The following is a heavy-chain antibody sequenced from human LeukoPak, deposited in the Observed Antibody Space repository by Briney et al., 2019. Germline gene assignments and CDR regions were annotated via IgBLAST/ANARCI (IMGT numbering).Heavy chain of an antibody. CDR1: SGSISSYY. Sequence: SETLSLTCTVSSGSISSYYWSWIRQPPGKGLEWIGYIYYSGSTNYNPSLKSRVTISVDTSKNQFSLKLSSVTAADTAVYYCARMDLYGGSYSFDYWGQGTLVTVSS. V-gene: IGHV4-59*01. CDR3: ARMDLYGGSYSFDY. D-gene: IGHD1-26*01. CDR2: IYYSGST. J-gene: IGHJ4*02.